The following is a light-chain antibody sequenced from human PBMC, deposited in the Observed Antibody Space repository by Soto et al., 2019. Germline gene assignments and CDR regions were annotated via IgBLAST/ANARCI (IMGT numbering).Light chain of an antibody. CDR2: DAS. CDR3: QQYNSYWIT. Sequence: DIQMTQSPSTLSASVGDRVTITCRASQSISSWLAWYQQKPGKAPKLLIYDASSLESGVPSRFSGSGSGTEFTLTISSLQPDDFATYYCQQYNSYWITFGQGTRPEIK. CDR1: QSISSW. V-gene: IGKV1-5*01. J-gene: IGKJ5*01.